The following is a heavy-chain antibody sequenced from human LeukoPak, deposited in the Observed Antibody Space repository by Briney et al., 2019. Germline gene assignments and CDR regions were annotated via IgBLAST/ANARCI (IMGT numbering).Heavy chain of an antibody. CDR3: ARVGELDYDILTGHGGYWFDP. CDR2: ISAYNGDT. D-gene: IGHD3-9*01. Sequence: ASVKVSCKASGYTFTRYGITWVRQAPGQGLEWMGWISAYNGDTKYAQKLQGRVTMTTDTSTSTAYMELRSLRSDDTAVYYCARVGELDYDILTGHGGYWFDPWGQGTLVTVSS. J-gene: IGHJ5*02. V-gene: IGHV1-18*01. CDR1: GYTFTRYG.